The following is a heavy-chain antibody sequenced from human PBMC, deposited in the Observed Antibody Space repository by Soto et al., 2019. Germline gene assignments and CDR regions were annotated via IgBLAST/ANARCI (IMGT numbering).Heavy chain of an antibody. Sequence: ASVKVSCKASGYTFTSYDINWVRQATGQGLEWMGWMNPNSGNTGYAQKFQGRVTMTRNTSISTAYMELSSLRSEDTAVYYCARGFEERYWFDPWGQGTLVTVSS. CDR2: MNPNSGNT. D-gene: IGHD3-9*01. CDR3: ARGFEERYWFDP. J-gene: IGHJ5*02. CDR1: GYTFTSYD. V-gene: IGHV1-8*01.